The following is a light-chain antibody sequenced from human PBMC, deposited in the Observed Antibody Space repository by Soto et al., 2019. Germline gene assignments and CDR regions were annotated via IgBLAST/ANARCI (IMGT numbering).Light chain of an antibody. CDR1: QSISSY. J-gene: IGKJ5*01. V-gene: IGKV1-39*01. CDR2: AAS. CDR3: QLSYSTPLP. Sequence: DIQMTQSPSSVSASVGDRVTITCRASQSISSYLNWYQQKPGKAPKLLIYAASSLQSGVPSRFSGSGSGTDFTLTIISLQPEDFATYYCQLSYSTPLPFAQGTRLEIK.